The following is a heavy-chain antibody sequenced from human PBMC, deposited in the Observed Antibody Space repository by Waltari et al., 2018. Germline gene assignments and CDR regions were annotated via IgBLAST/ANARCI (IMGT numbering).Heavy chain of an antibody. J-gene: IGHJ6*02. D-gene: IGHD3-10*01. Sequence: QVQLQESGPGLVKPSETLSLTCTVSGGSISSYYWSWIRQPPGKGLGGIGYIYYSGSTNYNPSLKSRVTISVYTSKNQFSLKLSSVTAADTAVYYCARDLSRLWFGERGEYYYYGMDVWGQGTTVTVSS. CDR1: GGSISSYY. CDR3: ARDLSRLWFGERGEYYYYGMDV. CDR2: IYYSGST. V-gene: IGHV4-59*01.